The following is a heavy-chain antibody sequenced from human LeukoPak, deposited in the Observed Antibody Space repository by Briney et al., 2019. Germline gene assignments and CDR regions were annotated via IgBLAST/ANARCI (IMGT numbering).Heavy chain of an antibody. CDR2: INGDGRNI. D-gene: IGHD4-11*01. CDR3: ARDLLYVTTSDY. J-gene: IGHJ4*02. CDR1: GFTFSSYW. V-gene: IGHV3-74*01. Sequence: GGSLRLSCVASGFTFSSYWMHWVRQDPRKGLVWVSRINGDGRNINYADSVRGRFTISRDNAANSLYLQMHSLRVEDTATYYCARDLLYVTTSDYWGQGTLVTVSS.